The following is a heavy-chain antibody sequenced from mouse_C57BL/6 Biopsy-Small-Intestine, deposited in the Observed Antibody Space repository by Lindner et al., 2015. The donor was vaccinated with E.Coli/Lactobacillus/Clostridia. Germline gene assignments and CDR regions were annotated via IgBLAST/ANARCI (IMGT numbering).Heavy chain of an antibody. CDR1: GYIFTDHY. V-gene: IGHV1-84*02. CDR3: ARHFGLVRNYYYYYGLDV. CDR2: INPNSGDT. D-gene: IGHD2-2*01. J-gene: IGHJ1*01. Sequence: SVKVSCKPSGYIFTDHYIHWVRQAPGQGLEWMGWINPNSGDTIYSQKFQGRVTMTRDTSIGTAYMELTRLKSDDTAVYYCARHFGLVRNYYYYYGLDVWGQGTTVTVSS.